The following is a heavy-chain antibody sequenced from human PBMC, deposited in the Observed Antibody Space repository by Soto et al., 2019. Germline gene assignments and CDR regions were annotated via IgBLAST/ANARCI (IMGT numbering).Heavy chain of an antibody. CDR2: ISSSSSTI. D-gene: IGHD2-15*01. Sequence: PGRSLRLSRAATGFTSSSSTMIWVRQAPGKGLEWVSYISSSSSTIYYADSVKGRFTITRDNAKTSLYLQMNSLRAEDTAVCYCARDRRGVGDCSGGSCRPIKIDEADAFDIWGQGTMVTVSS. CDR1: GFTSSSST. J-gene: IGHJ3*02. V-gene: IGHV3-48*01. CDR3: ARDRRGVGDCSGGSCRPIKIDEADAFDI.